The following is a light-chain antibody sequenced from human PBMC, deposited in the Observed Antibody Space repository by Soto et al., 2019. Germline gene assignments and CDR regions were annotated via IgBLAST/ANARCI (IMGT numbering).Light chain of an antibody. V-gene: IGKV3-20*01. CDR2: GIS. CDR1: QSVSSNY. CDR3: QQYTAWPLT. Sequence: IVLTQSQGTLSFSPGERATLSCRASQSVSSNYLAWYQQKPGKAPRLLIHGISNRATGVPDRFSGSGSGTDFTLTISRLEPEDFAVYYCQQYTAWPLTFGQGTKVAIK. J-gene: IGKJ1*01.